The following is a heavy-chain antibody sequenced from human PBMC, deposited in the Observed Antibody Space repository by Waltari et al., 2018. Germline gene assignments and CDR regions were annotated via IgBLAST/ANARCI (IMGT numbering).Heavy chain of an antibody. Sequence: QAPGKGLEWVAAITKDGVDKHYADSVKGRFTISRDNSKNTVDLQMSSLRAEDTALYYCARDWDVWGQGTTVTVSS. J-gene: IGHJ6*02. V-gene: IGHV3-30-3*01. CDR3: ARDWDV. CDR2: ITKDGVDK.